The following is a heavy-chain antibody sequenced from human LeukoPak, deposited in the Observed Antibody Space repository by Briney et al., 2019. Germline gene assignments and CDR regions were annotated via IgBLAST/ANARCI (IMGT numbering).Heavy chain of an antibody. Sequence: GGSLRLSCAASGFTFSSYGMHWARQAPGKGLEWVAFIRYDGSNKYYADSVKGRFTISRDNAKNTLYLQMNSLRAEDTAVYYCVRGGESTWSWGQGTLVTVSS. CDR2: IRYDGSNK. CDR3: VRGGESTWS. CDR1: GFTFSSYG. J-gene: IGHJ5*02. D-gene: IGHD2-15*01. V-gene: IGHV3-30*02.